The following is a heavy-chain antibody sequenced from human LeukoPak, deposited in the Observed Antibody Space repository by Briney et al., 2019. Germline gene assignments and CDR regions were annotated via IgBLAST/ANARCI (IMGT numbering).Heavy chain of an antibody. D-gene: IGHD5-12*01. J-gene: IGHJ4*02. Sequence: GGSLRLSCAASGFTFSSYAMSWVRQAPGKGLEWVSAISGSGGSTYYADSVKGRFTISRDNSKNTLYLQMNSLRAEDTAVYYCAKGLSGYDYFFDYCFDYWGQGTLVTVSS. CDR3: AKGLSGYDYFFDYCFDY. CDR1: GFTFSSYA. V-gene: IGHV3-23*01. CDR2: ISGSGGST.